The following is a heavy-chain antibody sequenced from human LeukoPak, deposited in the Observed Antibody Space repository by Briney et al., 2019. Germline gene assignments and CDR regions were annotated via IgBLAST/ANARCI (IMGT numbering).Heavy chain of an antibody. CDR3: LRAGSGWYD. Sequence: PGGSLRLSCAAPGSTFSDHYMDWVRQAPGKGLEWAGRTRNKANSYTTEYAASVKGRFSISRDDSKNSLYLQMNSLKSEDTAVYYCLRAGSGWYDWGQGTLVTVSS. CDR1: GSTFSDHY. CDR2: TRNKANSYTT. D-gene: IGHD6-19*01. V-gene: IGHV3-72*01. J-gene: IGHJ4*02.